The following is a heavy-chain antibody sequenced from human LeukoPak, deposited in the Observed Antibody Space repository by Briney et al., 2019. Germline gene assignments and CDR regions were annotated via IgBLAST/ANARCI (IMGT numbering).Heavy chain of an antibody. V-gene: IGHV3-66*01. CDR1: GFTVSSNY. CDR2: IYSGGST. J-gene: IGHJ4*02. D-gene: IGHD6-19*01. CDR3: ARVWYSSGWYYFDY. Sequence: GVLRLSCAASGFTVSSNYMSWVRQAPGKGLEWVSVIYSGGSTYYADSVKGRFTISRDNSKNTLYLQMNSLRAEDTAVYYCARVWYSSGWYYFDYWGQGTLVTVSS.